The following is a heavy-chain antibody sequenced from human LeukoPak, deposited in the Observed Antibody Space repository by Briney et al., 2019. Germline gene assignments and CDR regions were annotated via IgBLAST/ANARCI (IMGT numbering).Heavy chain of an antibody. CDR2: ISSDGSHT. CDR1: GFTFSTYY. D-gene: IGHD2-21*01. J-gene: IGHJ3*02. Sequence: GGSLRLSCAASGFTFSTYYMHWVRQAPGKGLEWVADISSDGSHTFYVESVKGPLTISRDNSKTTLYLQMNSLRAEDTAVYFCSRERQDTILHSGAFEIWGQGTMVTVSS. CDR3: SRERQDTILHSGAFEI. V-gene: IGHV3-30-3*01.